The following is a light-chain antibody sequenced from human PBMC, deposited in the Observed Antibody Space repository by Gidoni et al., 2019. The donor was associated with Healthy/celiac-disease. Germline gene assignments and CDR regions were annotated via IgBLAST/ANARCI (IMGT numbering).Light chain of an antibody. V-gene: IGKV1-39*01. Sequence: EIQMTQSPSSLSASVGDRVTITCRASQSISSYLNWYQQKPGKAPKLLIYAASSLQRGGPSRFSGSGSGTYFTLTISRLQPEDFATYYCQQSYITPPTFGGGTKVEIK. CDR2: AAS. J-gene: IGKJ4*01. CDR3: QQSYITPPT. CDR1: QSISSY.